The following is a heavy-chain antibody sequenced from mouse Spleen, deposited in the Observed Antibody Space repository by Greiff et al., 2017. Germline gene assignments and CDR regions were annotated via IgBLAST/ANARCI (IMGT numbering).Heavy chain of an antibody. CDR1: GFTFSSYA. CDR3: ARNGKEGYFDY. D-gene: IGHD1-1*01. Sequence: EVMLVESGGGLVKPGGSLKLSCAASGFTFSSYAMSWVRQTPEKRLEWVATISSGGSYTYYPDSVKGRFTISRDNAKNTLYLQMSSLRSEDTAMYYCARNGKEGYFDYWGQGTTLTVSS. J-gene: IGHJ2*01. V-gene: IGHV5-9-1*01. CDR2: ISSGGSYT.